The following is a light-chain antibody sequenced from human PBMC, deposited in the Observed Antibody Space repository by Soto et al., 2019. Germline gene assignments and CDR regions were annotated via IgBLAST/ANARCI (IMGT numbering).Light chain of an antibody. V-gene: IGKV3-20*01. CDR1: QNIRGNE. CDR3: QDYGTSHPWT. J-gene: IGKJ1*01. CDR2: GGS. Sequence: EVVLTQSPGALSLSPGEGVTLSCRASQNIRGNELAWYRQKRGQAPRLLMYGGSTRADGIPDRFSGRGTGTNFTLTISRLEPEDSAVYYCQDYGTSHPWTFGQGTKLEIK.